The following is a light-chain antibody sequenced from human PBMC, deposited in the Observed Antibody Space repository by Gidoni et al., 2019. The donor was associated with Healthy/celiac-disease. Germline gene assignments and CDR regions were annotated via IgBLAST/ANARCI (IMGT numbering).Light chain of an antibody. V-gene: IGKV1-39*01. CDR3: QQSYSTPRT. Sequence: IQMPPSPSFLSASVGDRVTITCRASQSISSYLNWYQQKPGKAPKLLIYAASSLQSGVPSRFSGSGSGTDFTLTISSLQPEDFATYYCQQSYSTPRTFGQXTKVEIK. CDR1: QSISSY. CDR2: AAS. J-gene: IGKJ1*01.